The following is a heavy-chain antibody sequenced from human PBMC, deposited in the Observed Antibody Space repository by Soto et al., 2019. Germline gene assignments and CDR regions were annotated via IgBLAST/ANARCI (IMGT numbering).Heavy chain of an antibody. V-gene: IGHV1-3*01. J-gene: IGHJ4*02. CDR3: ARKDYDGAGIYYFDH. D-gene: IGHD3-10*01. CDR2: INAANGDT. Sequence: QVQLVQSGADLREPGASVQVSCKASGYTFTSYPVHWVRQAPGQRLQWMGWINAANGDTGYSQKFQGRVTFTRDTSASTLYMELSSLTSEDTAVYYWARKDYDGAGIYYFDHWGQGTLVTVSS. CDR1: GYTFTSYP.